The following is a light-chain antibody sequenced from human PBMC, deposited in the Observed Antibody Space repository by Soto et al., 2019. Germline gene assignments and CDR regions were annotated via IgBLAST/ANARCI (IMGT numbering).Light chain of an antibody. V-gene: IGKV1-5*03. CDR1: QSISTW. CDR3: QHRLS. CDR2: KAS. J-gene: IGKJ4*01. Sequence: DIQMTQSPSTLSTSVGDRITITCRASQSISTWLAWYQQKPGKAPKLLIYKASSLGNGVPSRFGGTGSGTEFTLTISSLQPDHFATYYCQHRLSFGGGTKLEI.